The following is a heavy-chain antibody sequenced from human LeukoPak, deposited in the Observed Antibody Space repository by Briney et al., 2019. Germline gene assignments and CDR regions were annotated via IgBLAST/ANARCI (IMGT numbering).Heavy chain of an antibody. Sequence: SETLSLTCAVYGGSFSGYYGSWIRQPPGKGLEWIGVINHSGSTNYNPSLKSRGTISVDTSKNQFSLKLSSVTAADTAVYYCARGQALVEATVTTTWYFDLWGRGTLVTVSS. CDR1: GGSFSGYY. V-gene: IGHV4-34*01. J-gene: IGHJ2*01. D-gene: IGHD4-11*01. CDR2: INHSGST. CDR3: ARGQALVEATVTTTWYFDL.